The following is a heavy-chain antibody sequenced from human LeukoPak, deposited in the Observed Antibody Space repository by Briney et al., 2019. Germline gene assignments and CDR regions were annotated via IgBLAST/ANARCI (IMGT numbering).Heavy chain of an antibody. J-gene: IGHJ6*03. CDR3: ARTGLTAASYMDV. D-gene: IGHD6-13*01. CDR1: GFTFSSYW. CDR2: IKQDGSEK. Sequence: PGGSLRLSCAASGFTFSSYWMSWVRQAPGKGLEWVANIKQDGSEKYYVDSVKGRFTISRDNAKNSLYLQMNSLRAEDTAVYYCARTGLTAASYMDVWGKGTTVTVSS. V-gene: IGHV3-7*01.